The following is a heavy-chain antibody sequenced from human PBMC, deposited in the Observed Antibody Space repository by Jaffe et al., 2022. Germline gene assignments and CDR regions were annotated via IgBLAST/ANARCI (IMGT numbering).Heavy chain of an antibody. CDR3: ARDEYGDYVKGSPWYYYYMDV. CDR2: ISSSGSTI. CDR1: GFTFSSYE. Sequence: EVQLVESGGGLVQPGGSLRLSCAASGFTFSSYEMNWVRQAPGKGLEWVSYISSSGSTIYYADSVKGRFTISRDNAKNSLYLQMNSLRAEDTAVYYCARDEYGDYVKGSPWYYYYMDVWGKGTTVTVSS. D-gene: IGHD4-17*01. V-gene: IGHV3-48*03. J-gene: IGHJ6*03.